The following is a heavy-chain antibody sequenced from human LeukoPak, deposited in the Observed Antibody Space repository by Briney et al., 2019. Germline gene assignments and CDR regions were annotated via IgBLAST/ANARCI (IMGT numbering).Heavy chain of an antibody. CDR3: ARSAWGRSAPFDY. D-gene: IGHD7-27*01. V-gene: IGHV3-48*01. CDR2: ISSSSSTI. J-gene: IGHJ4*02. CDR1: GFTFSSHS. Sequence: PGGSLRLSCAASGFTFSSHSMNWVRQAPGKGLEWVSYISSSSSTIYYADSVKGRFTISRDNSKNTLYLQMNSLRAEDTAVYYCARSAWGRSAPFDYWGQGTLVTVSS.